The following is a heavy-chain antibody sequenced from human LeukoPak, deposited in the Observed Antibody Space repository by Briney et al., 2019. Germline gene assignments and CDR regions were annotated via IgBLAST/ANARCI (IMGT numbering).Heavy chain of an antibody. J-gene: IGHJ5*02. V-gene: IGHV4-4*09. D-gene: IGHD3-10*01. CDR1: GGSVTGYY. CDR3: ARGNLKGFGFDP. Sequence: SETLSLTCTVSGGSVTGYYGSWIRQPPGKGLEWIGYMHASGATLHHPSLGSRIAMSLDTTENHFSLKLSSVTAADTAVYYCARGNLKGFGFDPWGQGTLVTVSS. CDR2: MHASGAT.